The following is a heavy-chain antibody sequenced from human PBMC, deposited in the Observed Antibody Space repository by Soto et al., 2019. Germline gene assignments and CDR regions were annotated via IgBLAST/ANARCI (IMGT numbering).Heavy chain of an antibody. CDR3: AKGGVVAANYYYYGMDV. J-gene: IGHJ6*02. CDR1: GFTFSSYA. D-gene: IGHD2-15*01. V-gene: IGHV3-23*01. Sequence: GGSLRLCCAASGFTFSSYAMSWVRQAPGKGLEWVSAISGSGGSKYYADSVKGRFTISRDNSKNTLYLQMNSLRAEDTAVYYCAKGGVVAANYYYYGMDVWGQGTTVTVSS. CDR2: ISGSGGSK.